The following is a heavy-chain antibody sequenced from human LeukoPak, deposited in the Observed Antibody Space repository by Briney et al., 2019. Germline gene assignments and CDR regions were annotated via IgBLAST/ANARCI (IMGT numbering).Heavy chain of an antibody. CDR3: ARGVVIAPQTFDY. Sequence: SETLSLTCTVSGGSVSNKYWSWIRQPPGKGLEWIGYIYYSGSTNYNPSLKSRVTISVDMSKNQFSLKLSSVTAADTAVYYCARGVVIAPQTFDYWGQGTLVTVSS. D-gene: IGHD2-21*01. CDR2: IYYSGST. J-gene: IGHJ4*02. V-gene: IGHV4-59*02. CDR1: GGSVSNKY.